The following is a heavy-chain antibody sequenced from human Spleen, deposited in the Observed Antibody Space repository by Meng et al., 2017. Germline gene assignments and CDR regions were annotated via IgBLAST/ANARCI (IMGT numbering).Heavy chain of an antibody. Sequence: QVQLQESGPGLVKPSGTLSLTCAVFGDSISSRDWWSWVRQPPGEGLEWIGEISQGSGRTNYNPSLKSRVTISLDKSKNQFSLNVNSVTAADSAVYYCARGPTTMAHDFDYWGQGTLVTVSS. CDR1: GDSISSRDW. CDR2: ISQGSGRT. J-gene: IGHJ4*02. CDR3: ARGPTTMAHDFDY. D-gene: IGHD4-11*01. V-gene: IGHV4-4*02.